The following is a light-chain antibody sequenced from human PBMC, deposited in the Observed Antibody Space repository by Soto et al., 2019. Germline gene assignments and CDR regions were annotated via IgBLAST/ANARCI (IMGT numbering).Light chain of an antibody. CDR1: QSIRSY. J-gene: IGKJ2*01. Sequence: DIQMTQSPSSLSASVGDRVTITCRASQSIRSYLTWYQQKPGKAPKLLIYAASSLQSVVPSRFSGSGSGTDFTPTISSLQPEDFATYYYQQSYSTPHTFGQGTKVEIK. CDR2: AAS. CDR3: QQSYSTPHT. V-gene: IGKV1-39*01.